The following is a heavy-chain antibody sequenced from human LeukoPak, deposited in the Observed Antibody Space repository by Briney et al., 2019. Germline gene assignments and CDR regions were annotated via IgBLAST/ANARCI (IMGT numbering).Heavy chain of an antibody. D-gene: IGHD3-10*01. CDR1: GGSISSSSYY. CDR3: ARARLTGYYPDHFDY. CDR2: IYYSGST. V-gene: IGHV4-39*07. Sequence: PSETLSLTCAVSGGSISSSSYYWGWIRQPPGKGLEWIGSIYYSGSTYYNPSLKSRVTISVDTSKNQFSLKLSSVTAADTAVYYCARARLTGYYPDHFDYWGQGTLVTVSS. J-gene: IGHJ4*02.